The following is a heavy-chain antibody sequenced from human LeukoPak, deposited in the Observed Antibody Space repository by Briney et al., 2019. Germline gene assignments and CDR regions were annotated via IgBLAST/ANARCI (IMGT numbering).Heavy chain of an antibody. V-gene: IGHV3-30*03. CDR1: RFTFSTYW. CDR2: ISYDGSNK. D-gene: IGHD2-15*01. Sequence: GGSLRLSCAASRFTFSTYWMHWVRQAPGKGLEWVAVISYDGSNKYYADSVKGRFTISRDNSKNTLYLQMNSLRAEDTAVYYCARDSSTPRYCSGGSCYLGGGFDYWGQGTLVTVSS. J-gene: IGHJ4*02. CDR3: ARDSSTPRYCSGGSCYLGGGFDY.